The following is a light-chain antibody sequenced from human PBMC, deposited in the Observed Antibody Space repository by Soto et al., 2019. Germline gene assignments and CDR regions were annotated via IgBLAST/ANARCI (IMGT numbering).Light chain of an antibody. CDR2: GAS. Sequence: DIQMTQPPSTLSASVGDRVTITCRASQSISTSFAWYQQKPGKAPNLLISGASNLESGVPSRFIGSGYGTEFTLTISSLQPDDFSSHYCQQYYTYSTIGQGTKVDIK. J-gene: IGKJ1*01. CDR1: QSISTS. CDR3: QQYYTYST. V-gene: IGKV1-5*01.